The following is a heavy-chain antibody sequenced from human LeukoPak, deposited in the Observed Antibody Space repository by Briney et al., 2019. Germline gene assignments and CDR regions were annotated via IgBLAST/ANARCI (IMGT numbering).Heavy chain of an antibody. J-gene: IGHJ4*02. D-gene: IGHD2-21*02. Sequence: PGGSLRLSCAASGFTFSSYWMSWVRQALGKGLEWVANIKQDGSEKYYVDSVKARFTISRDNAKNSRYLQMNSLRAEDTAVYYCARDLLFFSGYDDYWGQGTLVTVSS. CDR2: IKQDGSEK. CDR1: GFTFSSYW. CDR3: ARDLLFFSGYDDY. V-gene: IGHV3-7*03.